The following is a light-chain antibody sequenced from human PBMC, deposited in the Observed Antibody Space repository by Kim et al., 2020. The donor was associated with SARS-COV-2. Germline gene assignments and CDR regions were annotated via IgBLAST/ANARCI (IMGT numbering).Light chain of an antibody. CDR1: QGISNS. CDR3: QQYSSTLGT. J-gene: IGKJ1*01. Sequence: DIQLTQSPSSLSASVGDRVTITCRASQGISNSLAWYQQKVGKAPKLLLYSASRLESGVPSGFSGSGSGTDYILTISSLQPEDFATYYCQQYSSTLGTFGQGTKVDIK. V-gene: IGKV1-NL1*01. CDR2: SAS.